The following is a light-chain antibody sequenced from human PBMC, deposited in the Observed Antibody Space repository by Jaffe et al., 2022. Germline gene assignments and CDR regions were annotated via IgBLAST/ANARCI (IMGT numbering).Light chain of an antibody. CDR1: SSDVGRYNL. CDR2: EGS. V-gene: IGLV2-23*01. Sequence: QSALTQPASVSGSPGQSITISCTGTSSDVGRYNLVSWYQQYPGQAPKLMIYEGSKRPSGVSNRFSGSKSGNTASLTISGLQAEDEAYYYCCSYADGSFWVFGGGTSLTVL. CDR3: CSYADGSFWV. J-gene: IGLJ3*02.